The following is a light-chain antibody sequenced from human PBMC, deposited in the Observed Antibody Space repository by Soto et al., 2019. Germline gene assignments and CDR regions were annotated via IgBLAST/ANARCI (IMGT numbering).Light chain of an antibody. CDR3: QQYNGWPYT. CDR1: QSIANN. Sequence: EIVMTQSPASLSASPGERITLSCKASQSIANNLAWHQQKPGQAPRLLMYGASTRAADIPARFSGSGSGTEFSLTISSLQSEDFAIYYCQQYNGWPYTFGQGTKVDIK. V-gene: IGKV3-15*01. J-gene: IGKJ2*01. CDR2: GAS.